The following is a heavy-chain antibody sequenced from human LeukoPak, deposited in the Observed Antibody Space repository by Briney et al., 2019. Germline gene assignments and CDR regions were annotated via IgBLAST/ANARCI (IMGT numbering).Heavy chain of an antibody. J-gene: IGHJ6*02. V-gene: IGHV3-23*01. CDR2: TGASGS. CDR1: GLTFSSSA. CDR3: ARCYTYGTTWFGGLDV. D-gene: IGHD3-10*01. Sequence: GGSLRLSCAASGLTFSSSAMTWVRQVLGKGLEWVSTTGASGSYYADSVKGRFTISRDNSKNTLYLQMNSLRAEDTAVYYCARCYTYGTTWFGGLDVWGQGTTVTVSS.